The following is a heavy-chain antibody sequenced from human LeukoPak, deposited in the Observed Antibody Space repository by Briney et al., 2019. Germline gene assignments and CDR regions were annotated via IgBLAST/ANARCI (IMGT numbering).Heavy chain of an antibody. J-gene: IGHJ4*02. CDR2: IYTSGST. CDR1: GGSISSNSYY. CDR3: AREDTQWLVTGYFDY. V-gene: IGHV4-39*07. D-gene: IGHD6-19*01. Sequence: SETLSLTCTVSGGSISSNSYYWGWIRQPPGKGLEWIGRIYTSGSTNYNPSLKSRVTMSVDTSKNQFSLKLSSVTAADTAVYYCAREDTQWLVTGYFDYWGQGTLVTVSS.